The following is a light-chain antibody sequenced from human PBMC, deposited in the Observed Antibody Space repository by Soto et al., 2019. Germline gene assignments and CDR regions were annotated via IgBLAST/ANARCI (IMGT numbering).Light chain of an antibody. Sequence: SYELTQPPSVSVAPGKTARITCGGNNIGSKSVHWYQQKPGQGAVLVIYYDSDRPSGIPERFSGSNSGNTATLTISRVEAGDEADYYCQVWDSSSDHPGVFGGGTQLTVL. J-gene: IGLJ2*01. CDR3: QVWDSSSDHPGV. V-gene: IGLV3-21*04. CDR2: YDS. CDR1: NIGSKS.